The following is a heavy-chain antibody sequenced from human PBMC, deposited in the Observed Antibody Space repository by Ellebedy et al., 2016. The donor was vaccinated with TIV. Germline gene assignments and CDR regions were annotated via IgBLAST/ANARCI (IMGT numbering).Heavy chain of an antibody. CDR1: GHSVISTEYS. CDR3: ARQGHSSGWYVGEYYFDY. J-gene: IGHJ4*02. V-gene: IGHV4-39*01. CDR2: AYYIEGS. D-gene: IGHD6-19*01. Sequence: MPSETLSLTCSVSGHSVISTEYSWGWVRQHPGKGLEWIGTAYYIEGSHSNPSLKSRVTISVDTSKNQFSLKLSSVTAADTAVYYCARQGHSSGWYVGEYYFDYWGQGTLVTVSS.